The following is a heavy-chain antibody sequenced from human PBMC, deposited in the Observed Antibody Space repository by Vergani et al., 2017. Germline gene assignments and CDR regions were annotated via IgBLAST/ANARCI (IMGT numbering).Heavy chain of an antibody. D-gene: IGHD3/OR15-3a*01. Sequence: QVRLVESGGGVVQPGKSLRLSCEASGFTYAYAMHWVRQAPGKGLEWVAVISHDGNSNYYIHSVKGRFIISRDNSKSTLYLQMNSLKADDTAVYYCARDWTLDYWGQGTLVIVSS. J-gene: IGHJ4*02. CDR3: ARDWTLDY. CDR2: ISHDGNSN. V-gene: IGHV3-30*03. CDR1: GFTYAYA.